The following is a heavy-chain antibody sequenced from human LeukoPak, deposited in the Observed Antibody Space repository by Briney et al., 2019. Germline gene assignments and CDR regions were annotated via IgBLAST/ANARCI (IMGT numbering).Heavy chain of an antibody. V-gene: IGHV1-69-2*01. CDR3: LNGRHSSGWHHIDY. CDR2: VDPEDGET. D-gene: IGHD6-19*01. Sequence: GASVKVSCKVSGYTFTDYYMHWVQQAPGKGLEWMGLVDPEDGETIYAEKFQGRVTITADTSTDTAYMELSSLRSEDTAVYYCLNGRHSSGWHHIDYWGQGTLVTVSS. J-gene: IGHJ4*02. CDR1: GYTFTDYY.